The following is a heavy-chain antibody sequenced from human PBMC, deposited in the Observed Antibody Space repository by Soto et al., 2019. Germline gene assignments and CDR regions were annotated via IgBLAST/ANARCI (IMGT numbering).Heavy chain of an antibody. D-gene: IGHD3-10*01. J-gene: IGHJ3*02. Sequence: SETLSLTCTVSGGSVSSGSYYWSWIRQPPGKGLEWIGYIYYSGSTNYNPSLKSRVTISVDTSKNQFSLKLSSVTAADTAVYYCARDSPSYYYGSGSPKDAFDIWGQGTMVTVSS. CDR2: IYYSGST. CDR3: ARDSPSYYYGSGSPKDAFDI. V-gene: IGHV4-61*01. CDR1: GGSVSSGSYY.